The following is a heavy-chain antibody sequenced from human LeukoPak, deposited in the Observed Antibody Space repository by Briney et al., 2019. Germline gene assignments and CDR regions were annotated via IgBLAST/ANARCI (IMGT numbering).Heavy chain of an antibody. J-gene: IGHJ3*02. Sequence: PGGSLRLSCVAAGFTFVDYAIHWVRQLPGKGLEWVSLISADGGSTNYADSVKGRFTFSRDNSKNSLYLQMNSLRSEDTALYYCAKDRNVRGYFYGSGAFDIWAQGTMVTVPS. CDR2: ISADGGST. CDR1: GFTFVDYA. D-gene: IGHD3-10*01. CDR3: AKDRNVRGYFYGSGAFDI. V-gene: IGHV3-43*02.